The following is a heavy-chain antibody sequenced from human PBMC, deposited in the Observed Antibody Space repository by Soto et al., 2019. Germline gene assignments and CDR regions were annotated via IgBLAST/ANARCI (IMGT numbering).Heavy chain of an antibody. D-gene: IGHD5-12*01. CDR1: SSYF. CDR3: ARRLPDYSGYDWWYYYYGMDV. J-gene: IGHJ6*02. Sequence: SSYFWGWIRQPPGKGLEWVAVISYDGSNKYYADSVKGRFTISRDNSKNTLYLQMNSLRAEDTAVYYCARRLPDYSGYDWWYYYYGMDVWGQGTTVTVSS. CDR2: ISYDGSNK. V-gene: IGHV3-33*05.